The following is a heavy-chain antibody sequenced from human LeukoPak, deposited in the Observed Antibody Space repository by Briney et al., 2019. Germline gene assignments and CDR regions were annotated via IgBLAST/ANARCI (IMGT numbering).Heavy chain of an antibody. CDR2: ISSSSYI. CDR3: ARVIVGATAAFDI. V-gene: IGHV3-21*01. J-gene: IGHJ3*02. D-gene: IGHD1-26*01. CDR1: GFTFSSYS. Sequence: PGGSLRLSCAASGFTFSSYSMNWVRQAPGEGLEWVSSISSSSYIYYADSVKGRFTISRDNAKNSLYLQMNSLRAEDTAVYYCARVIVGATAAFDIWGQGTMVTVSS.